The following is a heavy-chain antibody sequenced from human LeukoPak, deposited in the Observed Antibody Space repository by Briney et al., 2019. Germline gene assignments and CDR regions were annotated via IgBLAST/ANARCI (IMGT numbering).Heavy chain of an antibody. Sequence: ASVEVSCKASGYTFTSYDINWVRQATGQGLEWMGWMNPNSGNTGYAQKFQGRVTMTRNTSISTAYMELSSLRSEDTAVYYCARASQGNLGSQLDYWGQGTLVTVSS. J-gene: IGHJ4*02. CDR3: ARASQGNLGSQLDY. V-gene: IGHV1-8*01. CDR2: MNPNSGNT. CDR1: GYTFTSYD. D-gene: IGHD1-1*01.